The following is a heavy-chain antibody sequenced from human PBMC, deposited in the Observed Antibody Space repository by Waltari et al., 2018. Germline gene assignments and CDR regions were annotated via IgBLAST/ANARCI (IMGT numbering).Heavy chain of an antibody. CDR1: GDSVSSGPYF. J-gene: IGHJ5*02. CDR2: MFYSETT. Sequence: QLQLQESGPRLVKPTETLSLTCTVSGDSVSSGPYFWAWIRQPPGKGLEWLGSMFYSETTYHNPSLTRRVTISVDPPKNQVSLPLKSVTAADTAVSFCARDRSGTINSFDPWGRGTLVTVSS. CDR3: ARDRSGTINSFDP. D-gene: IGHD1-26*01. V-gene: IGHV4-39*07.